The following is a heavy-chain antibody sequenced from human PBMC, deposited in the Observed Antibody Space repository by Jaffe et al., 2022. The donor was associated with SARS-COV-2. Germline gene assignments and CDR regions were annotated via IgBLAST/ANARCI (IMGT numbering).Heavy chain of an antibody. CDR2: IRSKAYGGTT. CDR3: TREGTYGDYGDV. V-gene: IGHV3-49*04. CDR1: GFTFGDYA. J-gene: IGHJ6*02. D-gene: IGHD4-17*01. Sequence: EVQLVESGGGLVQPGRSLRLSCTASGFTFGDYAMSWVRQAPGKGLEWVGFIRSKAYGGTTEYAASVKGRFTISRDDSKSIAYLQMNSLKTEDTAVYYCTREGTYGDYGDVWGQGTTVTVSS.